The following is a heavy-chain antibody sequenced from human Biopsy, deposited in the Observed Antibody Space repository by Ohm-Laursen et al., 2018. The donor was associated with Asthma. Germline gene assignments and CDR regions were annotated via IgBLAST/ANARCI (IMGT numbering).Heavy chain of an antibody. V-gene: IGHV4-59*01. CDR1: RGSMNKFY. J-gene: IGHJ4*02. CDR3: ARGLRYFAYFDP. CDR2: IDSSGST. D-gene: IGHD3-9*01. Sequence: PPGTLSLTCNVSRGSMNKFYWSWIRQSPRKGLEWIGYIDSSGSTRYTPSLRGRVTISVDTSKNQFSLTLSSVTAADTAVYYCARGLRYFAYFDPWGQGTLVTVSS.